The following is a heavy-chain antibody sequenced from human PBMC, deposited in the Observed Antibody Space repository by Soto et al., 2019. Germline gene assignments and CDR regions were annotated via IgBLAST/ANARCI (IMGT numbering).Heavy chain of an antibody. Sequence: QMQLVESGGGVVQPGRSLRLSCAASEFSFSTYGMHWVRQAPGKGLEWVALISKDGSGQDYGDSMKGRVTISRDNSKNTLFLQMSSLRPDDTAVYYCVKDGYHAGFHFWGQGTMVIVSS. CDR1: EFSFSTYG. CDR3: VKDGYHAGFHF. D-gene: IGHD2-2*01. CDR2: ISKDGSGQ. V-gene: IGHV3-30*18. J-gene: IGHJ3*01.